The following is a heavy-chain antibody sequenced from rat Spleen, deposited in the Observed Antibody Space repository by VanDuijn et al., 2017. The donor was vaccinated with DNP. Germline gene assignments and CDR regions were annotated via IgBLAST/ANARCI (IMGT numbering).Heavy chain of an antibody. CDR3: TSEEHYHFDY. V-gene: IGHV5-20*01. CDR1: GFSFRNYY. D-gene: IGHD1-4*01. CDR2: ISHSYGTT. Sequence: EVQLVESGGGLVQPGRSLKLSCVASGFSFRNYYMAWVRQTPNRGLEWVAMISHSYGTTYYPDSVKGRFTNSRDNADNSLSLQMNSRQSEDTATYYCTSEEHYHFDYWGQGVMVTVSS. J-gene: IGHJ2*01.